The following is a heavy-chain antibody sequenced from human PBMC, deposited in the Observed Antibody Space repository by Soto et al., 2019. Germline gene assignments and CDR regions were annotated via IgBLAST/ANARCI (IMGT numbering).Heavy chain of an antibody. Sequence: QVQLQESGPGLVKPSQTLSLTCTVSGGSITSADHYWSWIRQPPGKGLEWIGYIYYSGTTYYNPSLKSRVTISVDTSKNQFSLKLSSVTAAYTAVYYCARAYYSDSTVWSWGQGTLVTVSS. D-gene: IGHD3-22*01. V-gene: IGHV4-30-4*01. CDR2: IYYSGTT. CDR1: GGSITSADHY. CDR3: ARAYYSDSTVWS. J-gene: IGHJ5*02.